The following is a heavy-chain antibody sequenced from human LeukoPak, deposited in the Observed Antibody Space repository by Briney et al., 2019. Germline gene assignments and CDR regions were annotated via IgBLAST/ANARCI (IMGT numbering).Heavy chain of an antibody. CDR1: GFTFSSYA. D-gene: IGHD2-2*01. J-gene: IGHJ4*02. CDR2: ISGSGGST. Sequence: PGGSLRLSCAASGFTFSSYAMSWVRQAPGKGLGWVSAISGSGGSTYYADSVKGRFTISRDNAKNSLYLQMNSLRAEDTAVYYCATGRSSTGSAFDYWGQGTLVTVSS. CDR3: ATGRSSTGSAFDY. V-gene: IGHV3-23*01.